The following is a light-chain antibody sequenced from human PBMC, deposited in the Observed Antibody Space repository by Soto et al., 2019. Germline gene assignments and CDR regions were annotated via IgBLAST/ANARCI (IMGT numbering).Light chain of an antibody. Sequence: LVLTRPLSTLSYPPCQRASLSCRASQNISNYLTWYQQKPGQAPRLLIYGASSRATGIPDRFSGSGSGTDFTLTISRLEPEDFAVYYCQQYVSSPLTFGGGTKVDIK. CDR3: QQYVSSPLT. V-gene: IGKV3-20*01. CDR1: QNISNY. CDR2: GAS. J-gene: IGKJ4*01.